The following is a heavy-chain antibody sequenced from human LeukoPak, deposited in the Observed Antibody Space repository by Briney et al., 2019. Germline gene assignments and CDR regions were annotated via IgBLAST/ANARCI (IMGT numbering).Heavy chain of an antibody. Sequence: GGSLRLSCTASGFTFADFAMAWVRQAPGKGLEGVGFIRSKDYGGTTEYAASVKGRITISRDDSKNIAYLQMNSLKTEDTAVYYCSRARTGTWLDPWGQGTLVTVSS. CDR2: IRSKDYGGTT. CDR1: GFTFADFA. J-gene: IGHJ5*02. V-gene: IGHV3-49*04. CDR3: SRARTGTWLDP. D-gene: IGHD6-6*01.